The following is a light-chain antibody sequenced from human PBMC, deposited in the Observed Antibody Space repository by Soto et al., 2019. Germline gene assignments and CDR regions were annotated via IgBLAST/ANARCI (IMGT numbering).Light chain of an antibody. CDR2: TAS. CDR1: QSISSY. Sequence: DIQMTQSPSSLSASVGDRVTVTCRASQSISSYLNWYQQKPGKAPKLLIYTASTLQSGVPSRFSGRGSGTDFTLTISSLHPEDFATYYCQQSYSTPYTFGQGTKLEIK. J-gene: IGKJ2*01. CDR3: QQSYSTPYT. V-gene: IGKV1-39*01.